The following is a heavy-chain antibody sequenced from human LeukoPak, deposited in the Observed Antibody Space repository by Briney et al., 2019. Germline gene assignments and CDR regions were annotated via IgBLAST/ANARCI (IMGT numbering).Heavy chain of an antibody. CDR1: GYSFTSYW. CDR2: IDPSDSYT. Sequence: GESLKISCKGSGYSFTSYWISWVRQMPRKGLEWMGRIDPSDSYTNYSPSFQGHVTISADKSISTAYLQWSSLKASDTAMYYCARQGGDIVVVPAALSWGQGTLVTVSS. V-gene: IGHV5-10-1*01. CDR3: ARQGGDIVVVPAALS. D-gene: IGHD2-2*01. J-gene: IGHJ4*02.